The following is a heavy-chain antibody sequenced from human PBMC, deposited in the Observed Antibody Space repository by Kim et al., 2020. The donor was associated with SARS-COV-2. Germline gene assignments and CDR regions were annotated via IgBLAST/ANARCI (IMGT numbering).Heavy chain of an antibody. D-gene: IGHD2-8*01. Sequence: GGSLRLSCAASGFTFSASVMRWVRQAPGKGLEWVSTITGSGGSTFYADSVKGRFTISRDNSKNTLYLQMNSLTAEDTAVYYCAKDHQWSFDYWGQGSLV. CDR1: GFTFSASV. J-gene: IGHJ4*02. CDR3: AKDHQWSFDY. CDR2: ITGSGGST. V-gene: IGHV3-23*01.